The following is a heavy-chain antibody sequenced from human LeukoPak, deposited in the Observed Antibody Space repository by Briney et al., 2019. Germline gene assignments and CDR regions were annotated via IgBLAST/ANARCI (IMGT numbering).Heavy chain of an antibody. D-gene: IGHD2-15*01. CDR1: GYSFTSYG. CDR3: ATVRDIVVGGGPYYFDY. V-gene: IGHV1-2*02. Sequence: ASVKVSCKSSGYSFTSYGINWVRQAPGQGLEWMGWINPHNGDTNYAQKFQGRVTMTRDTSITTAYMDLSRLKSDDTAVYYCATVRDIVVGGGPYYFDYWGQGTLVTVSS. J-gene: IGHJ4*02. CDR2: INPHNGDT.